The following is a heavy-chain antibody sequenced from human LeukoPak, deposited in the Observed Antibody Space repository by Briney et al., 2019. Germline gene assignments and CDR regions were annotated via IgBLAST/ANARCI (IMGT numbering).Heavy chain of an antibody. CDR1: GFSFRSYW. CDR3: VRDRMWGYESGDF. V-gene: IGHV3-7*01. D-gene: IGHD2-15*01. J-gene: IGHJ4*02. Sequence: GGSLRLSCVASGFSFRSYWMTWVRRAPGRGLEWVGIIKPDESEKYYLDSVKGRFTISRDNAQSSVYLQMNSLRVEDTAVYYCVRDRMWGYESGDFWGQGTLVTVSS. CDR2: IKPDESEK.